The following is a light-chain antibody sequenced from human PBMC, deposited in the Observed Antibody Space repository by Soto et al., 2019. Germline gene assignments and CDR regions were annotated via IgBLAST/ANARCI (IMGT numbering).Light chain of an antibody. CDR2: DNN. V-gene: IGLV1-51*01. Sequence: QSVLTQPTSVSAAPGQRVTISCSGSRSNMGINYVSWYQQLPGTAPKVLIYDNNKRPSGIPDRFSGSKSGTSATLGITGLQTGDEADYYCGTWDSSLSAGVFGGGTKLPVL. CDR3: GTWDSSLSAGV. CDR1: RSNMGINY. J-gene: IGLJ3*02.